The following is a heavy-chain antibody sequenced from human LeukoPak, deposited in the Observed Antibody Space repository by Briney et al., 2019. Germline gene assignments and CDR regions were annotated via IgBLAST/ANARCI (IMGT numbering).Heavy chain of an antibody. CDR2: IYYSGSA. CDR1: GGSTSSRGYY. D-gene: IGHD3-22*01. Sequence: SQTLSLTCTVSGGSTSSRGYYWGWIRQHPGKGLEWIGYIYYSGSAFYNPSLETRLTISVDTSKNQFSLKLSSMTAADTAVYYRARGIDSSNYYLYFDLWGRGTLVTVSS. J-gene: IGHJ2*01. V-gene: IGHV4-31*03. CDR3: ARGIDSSNYYLYFDL.